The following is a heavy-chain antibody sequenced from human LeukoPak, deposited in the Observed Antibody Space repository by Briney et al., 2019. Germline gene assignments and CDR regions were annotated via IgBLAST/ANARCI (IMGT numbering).Heavy chain of an antibody. Sequence: PSETLSLTCTVSGGSISSYYWSWIRQPAGKGLEWIGRIYTSGSTNYNPSLKSRVTMSVDTSKNQFSLKLSSVTAADTAVYYCAREVAWDSCGWYPIPFDYWGQGTLVTVSS. CDR3: AREVAWDSCGWYPIPFDY. D-gene: IGHD6-19*01. J-gene: IGHJ4*02. CDR1: GGSISSYY. V-gene: IGHV4-4*07. CDR2: IYTSGST.